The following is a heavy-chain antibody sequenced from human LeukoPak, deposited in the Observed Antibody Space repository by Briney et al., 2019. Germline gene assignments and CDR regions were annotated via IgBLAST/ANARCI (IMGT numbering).Heavy chain of an antibody. V-gene: IGHV3-21*01. J-gene: IGHJ4*02. CDR2: ISSSSSYI. Sequence: NTGGSLILSCAASGFTFSSYSMNWVRQAPGKGLEWVSSISSSSSYIYYADSVKGRFTISRDNAKNSLYLQMNSLRAEDTAVYYCARDLRALYYYGSGSYYRGFDYWGQGTLVTVSS. D-gene: IGHD3-10*01. CDR1: GFTFSSYS. CDR3: ARDLRALYYYGSGSYYRGFDY.